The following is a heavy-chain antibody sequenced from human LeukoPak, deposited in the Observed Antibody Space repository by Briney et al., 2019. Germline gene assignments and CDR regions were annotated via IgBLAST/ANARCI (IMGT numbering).Heavy chain of an antibody. Sequence: GGSLRLSCAASGFTVSSNYMSWVRQAPGKGLEWVSVIYSGGSTYYADSVKGRFTISRDNSKNTLYLQMNSLRAEDTAVYYCASTRPNYYYGMDVWGQGTTVTVSS. V-gene: IGHV3-53*01. D-gene: IGHD6-6*01. CDR2: IYSGGST. J-gene: IGHJ6*02. CDR3: ASTRPNYYYGMDV. CDR1: GFTVSSNY.